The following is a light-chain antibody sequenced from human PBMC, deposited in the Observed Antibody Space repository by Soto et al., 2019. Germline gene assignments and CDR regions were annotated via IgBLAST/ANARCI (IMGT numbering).Light chain of an antibody. Sequence: QSVLTQPPSVSGAPGQRVTISCTGSSSNIGAGYDVHWYQQFPGTTPKFLIYGNTNRPSGVPDRFSASKSGTSASLDITGLQAEDEAEYFCQSYYSSLAVVFGGGTKLNVL. CDR3: QSYYSSLAVV. J-gene: IGLJ2*01. V-gene: IGLV1-40*01. CDR1: SSNIGAGYD. CDR2: GNT.